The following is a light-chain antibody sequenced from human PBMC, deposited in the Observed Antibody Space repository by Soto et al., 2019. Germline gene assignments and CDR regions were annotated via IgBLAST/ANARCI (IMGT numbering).Light chain of an antibody. CDR2: DDS. V-gene: IGLV3-21*02. Sequence: PTQPPSLSVAPGQAARITCGGNNIGSKSVHWYQQKPGQAAVLVVYDDSDRPSAILERCSGANSANTATLPISRDEAADEADYYCQVWDSSSDHYVFGTGTKVTGL. CDR1: NIGSKS. CDR3: QVWDSSSDHYV. J-gene: IGLJ1*01.